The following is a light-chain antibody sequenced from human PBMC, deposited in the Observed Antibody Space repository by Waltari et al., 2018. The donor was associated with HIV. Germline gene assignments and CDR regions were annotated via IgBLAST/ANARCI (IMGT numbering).Light chain of an antibody. J-gene: IGKJ2*01. CDR2: KAS. CDR3: QQSYSTPYT. CDR1: QTIRSW. Sequence: DIQMTQSPSILSASVGDRVTITCRASQTIRSWLAWYQQKPGKAPNLLIYKASNLKSGVPSRFSGSGSGTDFTLTISSLQPEDFATYYCQQSYSTPYTFGQGTKLEIK. V-gene: IGKV1-5*03.